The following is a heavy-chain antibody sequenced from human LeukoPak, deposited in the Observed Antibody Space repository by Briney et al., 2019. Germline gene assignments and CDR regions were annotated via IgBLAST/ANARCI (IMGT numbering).Heavy chain of an antibody. D-gene: IGHD4/OR15-4a*01. CDR2: IRSKTNNYAT. CDR3: TRHLIGATPFDY. CDR1: GFTFSDSA. V-gene: IGHV3-73*01. Sequence: GGSLKLSCAASGFTFSDSAFHWVRQASGKGLEWVGRIRSKTNNYATAYTASVKGRFTISRDDSKNTAYLQMNSLNTEDTAMYYCTRHLIGATPFDYWGQGTLVSVSS. J-gene: IGHJ4*02.